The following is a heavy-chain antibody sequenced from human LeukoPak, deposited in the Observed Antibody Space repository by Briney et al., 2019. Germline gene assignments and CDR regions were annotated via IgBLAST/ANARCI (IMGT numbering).Heavy chain of an antibody. Sequence: GGSLRLSCAASGFTFSDYYMSWIRQAPGKGPEWVSYISSSGSTIYYADSVKGRFTISRDNAKNSLYLQMNSLRAEDTAVYYCAREDYYDSSGYLFDYWGQGTLVTVSS. V-gene: IGHV3-11*01. CDR2: ISSSGSTI. CDR3: AREDYYDSSGYLFDY. J-gene: IGHJ4*02. D-gene: IGHD3-22*01. CDR1: GFTFSDYY.